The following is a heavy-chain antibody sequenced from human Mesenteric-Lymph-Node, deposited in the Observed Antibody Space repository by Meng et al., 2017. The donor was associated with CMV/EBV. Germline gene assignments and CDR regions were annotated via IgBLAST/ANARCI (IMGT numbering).Heavy chain of an antibody. J-gene: IGHJ5*02. D-gene: IGHD3-3*01. Sequence: SETLSLTCKVSGASISGQSWSWIRQPPGKGLEWIGYIYYSGSSNYNPSLKSRVTMSVDTSKNQFSLKLSSVTAADTAVYYCARGGDFWSGYLGLNWFDPWGQGTLVTVSS. V-gene: IGHV4-59*11. CDR1: GASISGQS. CDR2: IYYSGSS. CDR3: ARGGDFWSGYLGLNWFDP.